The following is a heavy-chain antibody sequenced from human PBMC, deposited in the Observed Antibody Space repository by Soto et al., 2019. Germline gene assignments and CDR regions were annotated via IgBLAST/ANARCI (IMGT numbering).Heavy chain of an antibody. CDR3: ARNNNWNTLDY. Sequence: EVQLLESGGSLVQPGGSLRLSCAASGFTFSTFAMNWVRQAPGEGLEWVSSISGSGGNTQYADSVKGRVTISRDNSKNTLYLQMNTLRAEDTAVYYCARNNNWNTLDYWGQGTLVTVST. J-gene: IGHJ4*02. CDR2: ISGSGGNT. D-gene: IGHD1-20*01. V-gene: IGHV3-23*01. CDR1: GFTFSTFA.